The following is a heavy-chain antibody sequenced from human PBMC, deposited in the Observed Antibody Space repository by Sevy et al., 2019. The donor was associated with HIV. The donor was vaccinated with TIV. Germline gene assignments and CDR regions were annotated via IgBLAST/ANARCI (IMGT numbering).Heavy chain of an antibody. V-gene: IGHV3-53*01. Sequence: GGSLRLSCAASGFTVSSNYMSWVRQAPGKGLEWVSVIYSGGSTYYADSVKGRFTISRDNSKNTLYLQMNSLKAEDTAVDYCARERSSTYYDFWSGYSPGAFDIWGQGTMVTVSS. CDR3: ARERSSTYYDFWSGYSPGAFDI. D-gene: IGHD3-3*01. CDR2: IYSGGST. J-gene: IGHJ3*02. CDR1: GFTVSSNY.